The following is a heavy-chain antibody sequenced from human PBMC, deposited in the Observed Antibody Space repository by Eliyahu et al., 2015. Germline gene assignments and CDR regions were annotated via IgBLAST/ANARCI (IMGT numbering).Heavy chain of an antibody. J-gene: IGHJ4*02. CDR3: TRPSAAIVGASTPDY. CDR2: IRSSANNYAT. D-gene: IGHD1-26*01. V-gene: IGHV3-73*01. Sequence: VGRIRSSANNYATAYAESVEGRFTISREDSKSTTYLQMNSLKSDDTAVYYCTRPSAAIVGASTPDYWGQGTLVTVSS.